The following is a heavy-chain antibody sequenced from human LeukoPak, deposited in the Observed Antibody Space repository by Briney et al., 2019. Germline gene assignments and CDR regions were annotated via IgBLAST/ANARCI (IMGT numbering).Heavy chain of an antibody. Sequence: GSLSLSCAASGFTFSSYAMSWVRQAPGKGLEWVSAISGSGGSTYYADSVKGRFTISRDNSKNTLYLQINSLRAEDTAVYYCAKDYSSGWEQISYYFDYWGQGTLVTVSS. CDR3: AKDYSSGWEQISYYFDY. J-gene: IGHJ4*02. CDR1: GFTFSSYA. D-gene: IGHD6-19*01. V-gene: IGHV3-23*01. CDR2: ISGSGGST.